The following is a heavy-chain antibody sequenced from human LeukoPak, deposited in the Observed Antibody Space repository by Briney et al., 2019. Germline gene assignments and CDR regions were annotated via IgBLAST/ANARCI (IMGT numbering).Heavy chain of an antibody. CDR2: INHSGST. CDR3: ARETLDYYDSSGYYAFDI. D-gene: IGHD3-22*01. V-gene: IGHV4-34*01. J-gene: IGHJ3*02. CDR1: GFTFSNAW. Sequence: GSLRLSCAASGFTFSNAWMSWVRQAPGKGLEWIGEINHSGSTNYNPSLKSRVTISVDTSKNQFSLKLSSVTAADTAVYYCARETLDYYDSSGYYAFDIWGQGTMVTVSS.